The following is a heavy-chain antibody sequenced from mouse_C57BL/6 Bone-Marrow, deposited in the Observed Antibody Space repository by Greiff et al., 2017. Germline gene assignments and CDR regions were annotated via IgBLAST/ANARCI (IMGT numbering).Heavy chain of an antibody. CDR1: GFTFSDYG. Sequence: EVKLVESGGGLVKPGGSLKLSCAASGFTFSDYGMHWVRQAPEKGLEWVAYNSSGSSTIYYADTVKGRFTISRDNAKNTLFLQMTSLRSEDTAMYYCARPLYYGNYWFAYWGQGTLVTVSA. CDR3: ARPLYYGNYWFAY. CDR2: NSSGSSTI. V-gene: IGHV5-17*01. J-gene: IGHJ3*01. D-gene: IGHD2-1*01.